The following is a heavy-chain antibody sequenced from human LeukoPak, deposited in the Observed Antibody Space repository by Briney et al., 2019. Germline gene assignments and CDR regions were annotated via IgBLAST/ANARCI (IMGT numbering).Heavy chain of an antibody. CDR1: GYTFTCYY. D-gene: IGHD5-18*01. V-gene: IGHV1-2*02. Sequence: ASVKVSCKASGYTFTCYYMHWVRQAPGQGLEWMGWINPNSGGTNYAQKFQGRVTMTRDTSISTAYMELSRLRSDDTAVYYCARDLGGYSYGFIDYWGQGTLVTVSS. J-gene: IGHJ4*02. CDR2: INPNSGGT. CDR3: ARDLGGYSYGFIDY.